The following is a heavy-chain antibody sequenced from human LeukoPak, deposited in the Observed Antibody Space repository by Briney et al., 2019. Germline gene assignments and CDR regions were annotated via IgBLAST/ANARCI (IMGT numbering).Heavy chain of an antibody. V-gene: IGHV1-2*02. CDR2: INPNSGGT. J-gene: IGHJ4*02. D-gene: IGHD2-2*01. CDR3: ARGRCSSRSCYLFDY. CDR1: GYTLTGYY. Sequence: GASVKVSCKAAGYTLTGYYMHWVRQAPGQGLEWMGWINPNSGGTSYAQKFQGRVTMTRDTSISTAYMGLSRLRSDDTAVYYCARGRCSSRSCYLFDYWGQGTLVTVSS.